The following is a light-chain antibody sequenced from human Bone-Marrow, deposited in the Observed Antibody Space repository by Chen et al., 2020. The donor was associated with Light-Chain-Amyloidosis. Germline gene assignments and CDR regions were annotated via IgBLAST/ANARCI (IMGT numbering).Light chain of an antibody. CDR3: QSYQGSSQGV. V-gene: IGLV6-57*01. Sequence: NFMLTQPHSVSESPGKTVIISCTRSSGSIATNYVQCYQQRPGSSPTTVIDEVDQRPSGVPDRFSGSIDRSSNSASLTISGLKTEDEADYYCQSYQGSSQGVFGGGTKLTVL. CDR1: SGSIATNY. J-gene: IGLJ3*02. CDR2: EVD.